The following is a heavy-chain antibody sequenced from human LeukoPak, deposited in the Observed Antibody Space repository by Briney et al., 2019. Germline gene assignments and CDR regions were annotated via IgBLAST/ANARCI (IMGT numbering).Heavy chain of an antibody. D-gene: IGHD3-10*01. J-gene: IGHJ6*04. CDR3: ARARYGSGSYYNGYYYYGMDV. V-gene: IGHV3-72*01. CDR1: GFTFSDHY. CDR2: TRNKANSYTT. Sequence: GGSLRLSCAASGFTFSDHYMDWARQAPGKGLEWVGRTRNKANSYTTEYAASVKGRFTISRDDSKNSLYLQMNSLKTEDTAVYYCARARYGSGSYYNGYYYYGMDVWGKGTTVTVSS.